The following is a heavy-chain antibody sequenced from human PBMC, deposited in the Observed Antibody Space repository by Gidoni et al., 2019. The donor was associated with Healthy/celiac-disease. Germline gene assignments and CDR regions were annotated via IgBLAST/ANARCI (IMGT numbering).Heavy chain of an antibody. V-gene: IGHV3-30-3*01. CDR1: GFTFRSYA. D-gene: IGHD5-18*01. CDR2: ISYDGSNK. J-gene: IGHJ6*02. Sequence: QVQLVESGGGVVQPGRSLRLSCAASGFTFRSYAMHWVRQAPGKGLEWVAVISYDGSNKYYADSVKGRFTISRDNSKNTLYLQMNSLRAEDTAVYYCARDPATAMVTGPMDVWGQGTTVTVSS. CDR3: ARDPATAMVTGPMDV.